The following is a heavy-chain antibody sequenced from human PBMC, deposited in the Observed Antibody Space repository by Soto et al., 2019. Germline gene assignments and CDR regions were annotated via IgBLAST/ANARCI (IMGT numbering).Heavy chain of an antibody. D-gene: IGHD3-3*01. Sequence: EVQLVESGGGLVKPGGSLTLPCAASGFNFRNAWMNWVRQAPGKGLEWVGRIKSKIYGGTVDYAAPVRGRFIISRDDSKNTLYLEMKNLKTEDTAVYYCTADLRGCDFSIPWGQGTLVTVSS. CDR3: TADLRGCDFSIP. J-gene: IGHJ5*02. CDR2: IKSKIYGGTV. V-gene: IGHV3-15*07. CDR1: GFNFRNAW.